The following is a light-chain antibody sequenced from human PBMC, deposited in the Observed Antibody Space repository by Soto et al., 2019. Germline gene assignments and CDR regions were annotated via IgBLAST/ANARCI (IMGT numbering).Light chain of an antibody. J-gene: IGKJ4*01. CDR2: GAS. CDR1: QSVSSN. CDR3: QQLNSYPVT. Sequence: EIVMTQSPATLSVSPGERATLSCRASQSVSSNLAWYQQKPGQAHRLLIYGASTRATGIQARFSGSGSGTEFTLTISSLQSEDFAVYYCQQLNSYPVTFGGGTKVDIK. V-gene: IGKV3-15*01.